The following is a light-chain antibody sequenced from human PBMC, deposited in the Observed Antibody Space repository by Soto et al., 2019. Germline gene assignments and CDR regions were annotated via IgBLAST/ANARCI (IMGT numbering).Light chain of an antibody. J-gene: IGLJ1*01. CDR3: CSYVTTPEI. V-gene: IGLV2-11*01. Sequence: QSVLAQPRSVSGSPGQLLTISCTGTSSDVDDYRYVSWYQQYPGKAPKLVIYDGNKRPSGVPDRFSGSNSGNTASLTISGLQAEDEADYYCCSYVTTPEIFGTGTKVTAL. CDR2: DGN. CDR1: SSDVDDYRY.